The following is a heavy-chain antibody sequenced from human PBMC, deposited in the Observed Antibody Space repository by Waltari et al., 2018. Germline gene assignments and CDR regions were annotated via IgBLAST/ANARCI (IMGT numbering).Heavy chain of an antibody. D-gene: IGHD6-19*01. CDR2: FDPEDGET. CDR1: GYTLTELS. V-gene: IGHV1-24*01. Sequence: QVQLVQSGAEVKKPGASVKVSCKVSGYTLTELSMHWVRQAPGKGLEWMGGFDPEDGETNYAKKFQGRITMTEDTSTDTAYMELSSLRSEDTAVYYCATDRGDSSGWSAAFDIWGQGTMVTVSS. CDR3: ATDRGDSSGWSAAFDI. J-gene: IGHJ3*02.